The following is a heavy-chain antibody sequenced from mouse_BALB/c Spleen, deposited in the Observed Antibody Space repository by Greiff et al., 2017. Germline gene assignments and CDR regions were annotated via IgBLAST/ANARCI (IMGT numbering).Heavy chain of an antibody. CDR2: INPNNGGT. CDR1: GYTFTDYN. V-gene: IGHV1-18*01. D-gene: IGHD2-14*01. J-gene: IGHJ3*01. Sequence: VQLQQSGPELVKPGASVKIPCKASGYTFTDYNMDWVKQSHGKSLEWIGDINPNNGGTIYNQKFKGKATLTVDKSSSTAYMELRSLTSEDTAVYYCARKEYDWFAYWGQGTLVTVSA. CDR3: ARKEYDWFAY.